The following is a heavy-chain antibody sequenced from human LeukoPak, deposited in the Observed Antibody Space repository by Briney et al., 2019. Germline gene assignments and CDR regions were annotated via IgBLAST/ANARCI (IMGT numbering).Heavy chain of an antibody. CDR2: IYYSGST. V-gene: IGHV4-39*02. CDR1: GGSISSSSYY. CDR3: ARDFPDSSGYWSAFDI. Sequence: PSETLSLTCTVSGGSISSSSYYWGWIRQPPGKGLEWIGSIYYSGSTYYNPSLKSRVTISVETSKNQLSLKLRSVTAADRAVYYCARDFPDSSGYWSAFDIWGQGTMVTVSS. J-gene: IGHJ3*02. D-gene: IGHD3-22*01.